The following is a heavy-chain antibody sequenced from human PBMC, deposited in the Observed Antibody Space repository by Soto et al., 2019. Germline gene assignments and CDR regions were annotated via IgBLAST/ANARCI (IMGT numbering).Heavy chain of an antibody. CDR2: ISGSGAST. CDR3: SNTLSSRSGWSLDY. V-gene: IGHV3-23*01. CDR1: GFTFISYA. J-gene: IGHJ4*02. Sequence: EVQLLESGGGLVQPGGSLRLSCAASGFTFISYAMTWVRQAPGKGLEWVSGISGSGASTYYADSVKGRFTTSSDNSKNSQYLQMNSLRAEATAIYYCSNTLSSRSGWSLDYWGQGSLVTVPS. D-gene: IGHD6-19*01.